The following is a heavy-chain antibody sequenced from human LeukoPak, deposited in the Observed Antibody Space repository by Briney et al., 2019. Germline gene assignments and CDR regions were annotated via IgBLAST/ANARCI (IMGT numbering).Heavy chain of an antibody. CDR1: GFTFSSYA. J-gene: IGHJ4*02. D-gene: IGHD3-10*01. CDR3: AKEGDYGSPPYYFDQ. CDR2: ISGSGGST. Sequence: PGGSLRLSCAASGFTFSSYAMSWVRQAPGKGLEWVSAISGSGGSTYYADSVKGRFTISRDNSKNTLHLQMNSLRAEDTAVYHCAKEGDYGSPPYYFDQWGQGTLVTVSS. V-gene: IGHV3-23*01.